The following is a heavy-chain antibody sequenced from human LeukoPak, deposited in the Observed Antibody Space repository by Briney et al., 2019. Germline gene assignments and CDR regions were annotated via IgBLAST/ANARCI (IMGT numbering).Heavy chain of an antibody. Sequence: QPGGSLRLSCAASGFTFSSYWMSWVRQIPGKGLEWVANIKQDGDEKYYVDSVKGRFTISRDNAKKSLYLQLNSLRAEDTAVYHCARQIDTNFFAYWGQGTLVTVSS. CDR2: IKQDGDEK. J-gene: IGHJ4*02. D-gene: IGHD2-21*01. V-gene: IGHV3-7*01. CDR3: ARQIDTNFFAY. CDR1: GFTFSSYW.